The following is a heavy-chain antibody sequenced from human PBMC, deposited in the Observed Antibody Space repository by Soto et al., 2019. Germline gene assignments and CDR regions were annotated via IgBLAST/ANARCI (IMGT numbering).Heavy chain of an antibody. CDR2: ISSSSSTI. D-gene: IGHD3-22*01. V-gene: IGHV3-48*02. Sequence: GGSLRLSCAASGFTFSSYSMNWVRQAPGKGLEWVSYISSSSSTIYYADSVKGRFTISRDNAKNSLYLQMNSLRDEDTAVYYCATISNYYDSSGYWDYWGQGPLVTVSS. CDR3: ATISNYYDSSGYWDY. CDR1: GFTFSSYS. J-gene: IGHJ4*02.